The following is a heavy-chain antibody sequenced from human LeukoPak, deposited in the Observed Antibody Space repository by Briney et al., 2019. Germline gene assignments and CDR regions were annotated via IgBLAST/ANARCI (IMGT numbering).Heavy chain of an antibody. CDR1: GGSISSSCYY. Sequence: SETLSLTCTVSGGSISSSCYYWGGIRQPPGKGLEWIGSIYYSGSTYYNPSLKSRVTISVDTSKNQFSLQLNSVTPEDTAVYYCAREYWNYWDYWGQGTLVTVSS. J-gene: IGHJ4*02. CDR2: IYYSGST. V-gene: IGHV4-39*02. CDR3: AREYWNYWDY. D-gene: IGHD1-1*01.